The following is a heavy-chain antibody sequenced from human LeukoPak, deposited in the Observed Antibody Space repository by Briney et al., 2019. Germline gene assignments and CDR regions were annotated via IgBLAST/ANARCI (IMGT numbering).Heavy chain of an antibody. CDR1: GYIFTDLY. CDR3: ARVQLLSDDVFNV. CDR2: INPNSGDT. J-gene: IGHJ3*01. Sequence: GASVKVSCRASGYIFTDLYIHWLRQAPGQGLEYIGRINPNSGDTNYAQDFQGRVTMTRDTSISTAYMELSRLTSDDTAVYYCARVQLLSDDVFNVWGQGTMVTVSS. V-gene: IGHV1-2*02. D-gene: IGHD2-8*02.